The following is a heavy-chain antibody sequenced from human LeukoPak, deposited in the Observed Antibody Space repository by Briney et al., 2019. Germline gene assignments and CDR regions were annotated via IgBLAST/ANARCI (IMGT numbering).Heavy chain of an antibody. D-gene: IGHD6-13*01. Sequence: SETLSVTCTVSGGSITNNYWAWIRQPPGKGLEWIGYTHDSGNSNYNPSLRSRVTISIDTSKNQFSLKLTSVTAADTAVYYCARDRSAAPADYWGQGTLVTVSS. CDR1: GGSITNNY. CDR3: ARDRSAAPADY. CDR2: THDSGNS. V-gene: IGHV4-59*13. J-gene: IGHJ4*02.